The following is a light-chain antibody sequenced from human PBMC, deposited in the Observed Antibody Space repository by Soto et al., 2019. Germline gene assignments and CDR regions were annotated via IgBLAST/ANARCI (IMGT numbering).Light chain of an antibody. Sequence: QAVVTQPPSVSGAPGQRVTISCTGSSSNIGAGYDVHWYQQLPGTAPKLLIYGNSNRPSGVADRFSGSKSGTSASLAITGLQAEDESDYYCQSYASSLSGRGVFGGGTKLTVL. CDR2: GNS. V-gene: IGLV1-40*01. J-gene: IGLJ2*01. CDR1: SSNIGAGYD. CDR3: QSYASSLSGRGV.